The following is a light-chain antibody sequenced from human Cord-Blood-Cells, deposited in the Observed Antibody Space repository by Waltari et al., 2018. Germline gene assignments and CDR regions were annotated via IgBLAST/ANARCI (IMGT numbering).Light chain of an antibody. V-gene: IGKV3-20*01. Sequence: EIVLTQSPGTLSLSPGERATLSCRASQSVSSSYLAWYQQKPGQAHRPLIYGASSMATGIPDRFSRSGSVTDFTLTISRLEPEDFAVYYCQQYGSSPLTFGGGTKVEIK. J-gene: IGKJ4*01. CDR2: GAS. CDR3: QQYGSSPLT. CDR1: QSVSSSY.